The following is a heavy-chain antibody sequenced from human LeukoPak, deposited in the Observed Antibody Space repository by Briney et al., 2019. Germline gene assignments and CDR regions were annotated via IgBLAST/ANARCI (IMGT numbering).Heavy chain of an antibody. J-gene: IGHJ4*02. Sequence: GASVKVSCKVSGYTLPELSMHWVRQAPGKGLEWMGGFDPDDGETIYAQKFQGRVTMTEDTSTDTAYMELSSLTSVNTAVYYCATGAYASGWYGKYYFDYWGQGTLVTVSS. D-gene: IGHD6-19*01. V-gene: IGHV1-24*01. CDR2: FDPDDGET. CDR3: ATGAYASGWYGKYYFDY. CDR1: GYTLPELS.